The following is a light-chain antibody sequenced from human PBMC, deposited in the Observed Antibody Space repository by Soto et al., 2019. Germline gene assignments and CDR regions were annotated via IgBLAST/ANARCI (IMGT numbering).Light chain of an antibody. CDR2: DAS. V-gene: IGKV1-5*01. J-gene: IGKJ1*01. Sequence: DIQMTQSPSSLSASVGDRVTITCRASQTISSWLAWYQQKPGKAPDLLIYDASRLAGGVPSRFSGSESGTEFTLTISDVQPEDFALYYCHQRQSWPRTFGPGTKVDIK. CDR3: HQRQSWPRT. CDR1: QTISSW.